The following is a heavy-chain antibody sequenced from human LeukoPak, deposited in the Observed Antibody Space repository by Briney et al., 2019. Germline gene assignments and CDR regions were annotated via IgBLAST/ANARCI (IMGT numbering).Heavy chain of an antibody. CDR2: ISSSSSYI. CDR1: GFTFSRYT. V-gene: IGHV3-21*01. Sequence: GGSLRLSCAASGFTFSRYTMNWVRQAPGKGLEWVSSISSSSSYIYYAESVKGRFTISRDNAKNSLYLQMNSLRAEDTAVYYCARGLRGHYDYWGQGTLVTVSS. D-gene: IGHD4-17*01. CDR3: ARGLRGHYDY. J-gene: IGHJ4*02.